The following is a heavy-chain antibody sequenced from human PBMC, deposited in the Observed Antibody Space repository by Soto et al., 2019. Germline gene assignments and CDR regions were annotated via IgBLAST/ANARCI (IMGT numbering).Heavy chain of an antibody. D-gene: IGHD3-10*01. J-gene: IGHJ4*02. CDR1: GLTFSTYA. Sequence: EVQLLVSGGGLVQPGGSLRLSCAASGLTFSTYAMSWVRQAPGRGLEWVSSITGNGATTYYTDSVKGRFIISRDNSKNPLFLQMNSLSAVDTALYYCAKDRPNYCGSGGGYYKAGGDYWGQGTLVTVSS. CDR2: ITGNGATT. V-gene: IGHV3-23*01. CDR3: AKDRPNYCGSGGGYYKAGGDY.